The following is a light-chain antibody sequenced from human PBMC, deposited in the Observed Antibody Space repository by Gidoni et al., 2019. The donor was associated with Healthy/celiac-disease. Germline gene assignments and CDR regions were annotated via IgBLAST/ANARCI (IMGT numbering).Light chain of an antibody. CDR1: QSVLYSSNNKNY. CDR3: QQYYSTPLD. V-gene: IGKV4-1*01. J-gene: IGKJ2*01. Sequence: DIVMTQSPDSLVVSLGERATINCKSSQSVLYSSNNKNYLAWYQQKPGQPPKLLIYWASTRESGVPDRFSGSGSGTDFTLTISSLQAEDVAVYYCQQYYSTPLDFGQGTKLEIK. CDR2: WAS.